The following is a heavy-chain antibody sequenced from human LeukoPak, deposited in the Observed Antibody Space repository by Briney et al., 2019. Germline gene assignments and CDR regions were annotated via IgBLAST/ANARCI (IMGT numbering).Heavy chain of an antibody. CDR2: ITTTVGDT. J-gene: IGHJ4*02. Sequence: GGSLRLSCVASGFTFTDYAMTWVRQPPGRRLEWVSTITTTVGDTHYADSVKGRFTISRDNSENIVYLQMNNLRAEDTAVYYCAGRVTGYSSGYVYWGQGTLVTVSS. CDR1: GFTFTDYA. D-gene: IGHD5-18*01. CDR3: AGRVTGYSSGYVY. V-gene: IGHV3-23*01.